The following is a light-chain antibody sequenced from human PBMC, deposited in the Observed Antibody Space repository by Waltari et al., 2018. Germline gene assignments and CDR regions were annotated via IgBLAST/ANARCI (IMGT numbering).Light chain of an antibody. CDR2: SNN. J-gene: IGLJ3*02. CDR1: SSTIGSNT. V-gene: IGLV1-44*01. CDR3: AAWDDSLNGWV. Sequence: QSVLTQPPSASGTPGQRVTTSCSGSSSTIGSNTVNWYQQLPGTAPKLLIYSNNQRPSGVPDRFSGSKSGTSASLAISGLQSEDEADYYCAAWDDSLNGWVFGGGTKLTVL.